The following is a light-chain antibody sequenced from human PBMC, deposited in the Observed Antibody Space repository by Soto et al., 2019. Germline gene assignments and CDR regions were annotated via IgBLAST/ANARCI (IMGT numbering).Light chain of an antibody. CDR1: SSDVGGYNF. Sequence: QSALTQPPSASGSPGQSVTISCIGTSSDVGGYNFVSWYQHHPGKAPKFMIYEVDKRPSGVPDRFSGSKSGNTASLTVSGLQPEDEAHYYCSSYAGSTVVFGGGTKLTVL. J-gene: IGLJ2*01. CDR3: SSYAGSTVV. V-gene: IGLV2-8*01. CDR2: EVD.